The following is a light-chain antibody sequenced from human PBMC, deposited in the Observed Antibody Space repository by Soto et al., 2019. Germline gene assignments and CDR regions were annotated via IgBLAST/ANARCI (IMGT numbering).Light chain of an antibody. J-gene: IGKJ1*01. Sequence: DVQMTQSPSSLSASVGDRVTFTCRASQDISHYLAWYQQRPGKVPKLLIYYAANLQLGVPSRFSGSGSGTDFTLPISSLQPADVGTYYCQQYTKDTPGTFGQGTKVDIK. V-gene: IGKV1-27*01. CDR3: QQYTKDTPGT. CDR1: QDISHY. CDR2: YAA.